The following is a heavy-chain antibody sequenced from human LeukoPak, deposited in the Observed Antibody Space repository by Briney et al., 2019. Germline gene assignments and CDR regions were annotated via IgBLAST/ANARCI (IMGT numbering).Heavy chain of an antibody. Sequence: GGSLRLSCAASGFTFSNFEMNWVRQAPGKGLEWVSYISTGGRIIHYADSVKGRFTISRDNAKNSLYLEMNSLRAEDTAIYSCARERYSGYYFDCWGQGTLVTVSS. CDR2: ISTGGRII. CDR3: ARERYSGYYFDC. CDR1: GFTFSNFE. J-gene: IGHJ4*02. D-gene: IGHD5-18*01. V-gene: IGHV3-48*03.